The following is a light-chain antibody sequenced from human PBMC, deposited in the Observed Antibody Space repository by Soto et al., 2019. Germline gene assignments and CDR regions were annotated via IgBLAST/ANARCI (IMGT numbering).Light chain of an antibody. V-gene: IGLV6-57*01. J-gene: IGLJ3*02. CDR3: QSYDNNNHWL. CDR1: SGSIANNY. CDR2: EDN. Sequence: NFMLTQPHSVSESPGKTVTMSCTRSSGSIANNYVQWYQQRPGSSPTTVIYEDNQRPSGVPDRFSGSIDSSSHSASLTISGLKTEDEADYYCQSYDNNNHWLFGGGTKLTVL.